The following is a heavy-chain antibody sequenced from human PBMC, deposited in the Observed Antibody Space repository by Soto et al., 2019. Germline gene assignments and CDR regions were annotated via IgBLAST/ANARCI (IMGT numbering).Heavy chain of an antibody. CDR2: MSNIGGTV. V-gene: IGHV3-11*01. CDR1: GFTFSDHH. CDR3: ARDALGRRDCGMYV. D-gene: IGHD2-21*01. Sequence: QAQLVESGGGWVKTGGSLRLACAASGFTFSDHHMSWVRQAPGKWLEWVSSMSNIGGTVQYADSVRGRFTISRDNAENSLFLQMNSLGVDDTAVYYCARDALGRRDCGMYVCGQGTTVAVSS. J-gene: IGHJ6*02.